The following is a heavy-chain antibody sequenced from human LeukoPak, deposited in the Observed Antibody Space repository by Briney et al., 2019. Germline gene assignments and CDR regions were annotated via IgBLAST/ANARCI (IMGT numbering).Heavy chain of an antibody. Sequence: SVKVSCKASGGTFSSYAISWVRQAPGQGLEWMGGIIPIFGTANYARKFQGRVTITADESTSTAYMELSSLRSEDTAVYYCASHYGDHYYFDYWGQGTLVTVSS. CDR3: ASHYGDHYYFDY. CDR1: GGTFSSYA. CDR2: IIPIFGTA. J-gene: IGHJ4*02. V-gene: IGHV1-69*13. D-gene: IGHD4-17*01.